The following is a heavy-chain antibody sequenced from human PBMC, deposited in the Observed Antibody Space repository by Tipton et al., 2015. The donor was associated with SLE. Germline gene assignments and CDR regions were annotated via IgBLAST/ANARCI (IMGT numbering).Heavy chain of an antibody. J-gene: IGHJ1*01. CDR2: IYYSGST. D-gene: IGHD2-21*02. CDR3: ARLTARSSD. Sequence: TLSLTCTVSGGSISSSSYYWGWIRQPPGKGLEWIGSIYYSGSTYYNPSLKSRVTISVDTSKNQFSLKLTSVTAADTAVYYCARLTARSSDWGQGTLVTVSS. CDR1: GGSISSSSYY. V-gene: IGHV4-39*07.